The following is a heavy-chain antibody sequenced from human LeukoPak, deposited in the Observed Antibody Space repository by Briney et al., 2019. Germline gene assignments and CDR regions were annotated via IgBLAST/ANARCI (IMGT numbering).Heavy chain of an antibody. D-gene: IGHD2-21*01. V-gene: IGHV3-11*04. J-gene: IGHJ4*02. CDR2: ISRGATTI. Sequence: GGSLRLSCLASGFTFSDYYTSWIRQAPGKGLEWVAYISRGATTIYYPDSVKGRFTISRDNAKNSLYLQMNSLRAEDTAVYYCARDSTVRASPPGYWGQGTLVTVSS. CDR3: ARDSTVRASPPGY. CDR1: GFTFSDYY.